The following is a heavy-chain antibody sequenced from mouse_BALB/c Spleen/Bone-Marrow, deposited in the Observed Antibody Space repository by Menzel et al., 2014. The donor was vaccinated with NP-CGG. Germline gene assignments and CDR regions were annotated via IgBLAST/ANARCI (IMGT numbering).Heavy chain of an antibody. J-gene: IGHJ4*01. V-gene: IGHV14-3*02. CDR2: IDPANGNT. CDR3: AEITTAAYYVMDY. CDR1: GFNIEDTY. D-gene: IGHD1-2*01. Sequence: EVKLQESGAELVKPGASVKLSCTASGFNIEDTYIHWVKQRPEQGLEWIGRIDPANGNTKYDPKFQGKATITADTSSNTAYLQLSSLTSEDTAVYYCAEITTAAYYVMDYWGQGTSVTVSS.